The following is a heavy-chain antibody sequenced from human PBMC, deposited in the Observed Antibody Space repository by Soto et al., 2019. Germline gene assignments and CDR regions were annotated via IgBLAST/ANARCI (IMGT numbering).Heavy chain of an antibody. D-gene: IGHD6-6*01. CDR1: GGSFIGYY. V-gene: IGHV4-34*01. CDR3: ARDKARRAAFDI. CDR2: INHSGST. J-gene: IGHJ3*02. Sequence: PSETLSLTCAVYGGSFIGYYWSWIRQPPGKGLEWIGEINHSGSTNYNPSLKSRVTISVDTSKNQFSLKLSSVTAADTAVYYCARDKARRAAFDIWGQGTMVTVSS.